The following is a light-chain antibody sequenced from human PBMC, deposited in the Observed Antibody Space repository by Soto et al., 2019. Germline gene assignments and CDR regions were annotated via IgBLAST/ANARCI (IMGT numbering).Light chain of an antibody. CDR1: QRVSSGY. J-gene: IGKJ1*01. V-gene: IGKV3-20*01. CDR3: QQYGSSPQT. Sequence: EIVLTQSPGTLSLSPGERATLSCRASQRVSSGYLAWYQQKPGQAPRLLIYGPSIRATSIPDRFSGSGSGTDFALTISRLETEDFAVYYCQQYGSSPQTFGQGTKVEFK. CDR2: GPS.